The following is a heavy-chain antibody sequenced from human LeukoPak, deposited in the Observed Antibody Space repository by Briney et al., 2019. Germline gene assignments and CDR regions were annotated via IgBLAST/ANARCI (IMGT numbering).Heavy chain of an antibody. V-gene: IGHV4-30-4*08. J-gene: IGHJ4*02. D-gene: IGHD3-3*01. Sequence: SQTLSLTCTVSGGSISSGDYYWSWIRQPPGKCLEWIGYIYHSGNTYYNPSLKSRLTISVDTPRNQFSLKLRSVTAADTAVYYCARGGTRITIVGVVINYFDYWGQGTLVTVSS. CDR2: IYHSGNT. CDR3: ARGGTRITIVGVVINYFDY. CDR1: GGSISSGDYY.